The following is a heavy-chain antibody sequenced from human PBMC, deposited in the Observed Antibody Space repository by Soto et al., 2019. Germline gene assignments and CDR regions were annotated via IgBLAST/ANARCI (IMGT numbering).Heavy chain of an antibody. CDR2: ISGSGGST. Sequence: GESLKISCAASGFTFSSYAMSWVRQAPGKGLEWVSAISGSGGSTYYADSVKGRFTISRDNSKNMMYLQMNSLGAEDAAIYYCAKDALYCDVLPGSNSWGQGTLVTVSS. CDR1: GFTFSSYA. J-gene: IGHJ4*02. V-gene: IGHV3-23*01. D-gene: IGHD3-9*01. CDR3: AKDALYCDVLPGSNS.